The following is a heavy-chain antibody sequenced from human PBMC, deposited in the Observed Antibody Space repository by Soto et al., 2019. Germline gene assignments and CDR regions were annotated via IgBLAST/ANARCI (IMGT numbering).Heavy chain of an antibody. D-gene: IGHD6-19*01. CDR3: AKTLVKTSSWPAD. V-gene: IGHV3-30*18. CDR1: GFNFSTYG. CDR2: ISYDGSHK. Sequence: HVQLVESGGGVVQPGRSLRLSCAVSGFNFSTYGMHWVRQAPGKGLEWVAVISYDGSHKAFADSVKGRIAISRDNSKNTLFLQMNSLREEDRAVYYCAKTLVKTSSWPADWGEGTLVNVSS. J-gene: IGHJ4*02.